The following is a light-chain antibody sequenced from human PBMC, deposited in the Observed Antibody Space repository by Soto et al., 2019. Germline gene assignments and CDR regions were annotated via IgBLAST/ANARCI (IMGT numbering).Light chain of an antibody. J-gene: IGKJ5*01. CDR3: QQYNYWPPIT. CDR2: GAS. CDR1: QNILSN. Sequence: ETVMTQSPVTLSVSPGERATLSCRASQNILSNLAWYQQKPGQAPRLLIYGASTRATGIPARFSGSGSGTEFTLTISSLQSEDFAVYYCQQYNYWPPITFGQGTRLEIK. V-gene: IGKV3-15*01.